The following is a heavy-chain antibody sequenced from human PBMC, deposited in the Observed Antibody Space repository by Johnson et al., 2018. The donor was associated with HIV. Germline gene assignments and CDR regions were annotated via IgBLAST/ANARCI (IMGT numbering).Heavy chain of an antibody. J-gene: IGHJ3*02. V-gene: IGHV3-74*02. CDR2: INSDGSST. CDR1: GFTFDDYG. CDR3: ARARDWNYGDI. Sequence: MQLVESGGGVVRPGVSLRLSCAASGFTFDDYGMSWVRQAPGKGLVWVSRINSDGSSTTYADSVKGRFTISRDNAKNTLYLQMNSLRAEDTAVYYCARARDWNYGDIWGQGTMVTVSS. D-gene: IGHD1-7*01.